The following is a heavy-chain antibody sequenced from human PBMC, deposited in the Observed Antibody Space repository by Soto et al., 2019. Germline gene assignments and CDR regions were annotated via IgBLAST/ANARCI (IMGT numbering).Heavy chain of an antibody. V-gene: IGHV1-69*12. J-gene: IGHJ4*02. CDR1: GGTFSSYA. CDR3: SRETQDYGGNSGFDY. CDR2: IIPIFGTA. Sequence: QVQLVQSGAEVKKPGSSVKVSCKASGGTFSSYAISWVRQAPGQGLEWMGGIIPIFGTANYAQKFQGRVTITADESTSTAYMELSSLRSEDTAVYYCSRETQDYGGNSGFDYWGQGTLVTVSS. D-gene: IGHD4-17*01.